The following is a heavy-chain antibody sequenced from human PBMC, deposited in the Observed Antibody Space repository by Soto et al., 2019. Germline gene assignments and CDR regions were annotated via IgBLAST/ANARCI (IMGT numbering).Heavy chain of an antibody. CDR3: ARDNLVWSRNSYWYFDL. D-gene: IGHD1-7*01. V-gene: IGHV3-11*01. J-gene: IGHJ2*01. Sequence: GGSLRLSCAASGFTFSDYYMSWIRQAPGKGLEWVSYISSSGSTIYYADSVKGRFTISRDNAKNSLYLQMNSLRAEDTAVDYCARDNLVWSRNSYWYFDLWGRGTLVTVSS. CDR1: GFTFSDYY. CDR2: ISSSGSTI.